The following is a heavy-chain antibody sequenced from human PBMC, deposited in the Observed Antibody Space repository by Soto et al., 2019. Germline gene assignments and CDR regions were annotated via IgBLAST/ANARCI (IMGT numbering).Heavy chain of an antibody. CDR3: ARGQLIWYGDLTPYYRDLDV. CDR1: GGSFTDFY. V-gene: IGHV4-34*02. J-gene: IGHJ6*02. Sequence: QVHLQQWGAGLLRPSETLSLTCAFYGGSFTDFYWSWVRQSPGKGLEWVGEISHDGGTNYSPSLASRVSISVETCNNLFSLHLRSVIAADTGLYFCARGQLIWYGDLTPYYRDLDVWGQGTTVTVSS. D-gene: IGHD3-10*01. CDR2: ISHDGGT.